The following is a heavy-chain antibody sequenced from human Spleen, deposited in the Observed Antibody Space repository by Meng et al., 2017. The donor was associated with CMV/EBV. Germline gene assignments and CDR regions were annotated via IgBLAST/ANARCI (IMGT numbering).Heavy chain of an antibody. D-gene: IGHD3-3*01. CDR1: GFTFSSYG. J-gene: IGHJ4*02. CDR3: ARGPPAEYYDFWSGYYEDY. CDR2: IRYDGSNK. Sequence: GESLKISCAASGFTFSSYGMHWVRQAPGKGLEWVAFIRYDGSNKYYADSVKGRFTISRDNSKNTLYLQMNSLRAEDTAVYYCARGPPAEYYDFWSGYYEDYWGQGTLVTVSS. V-gene: IGHV3-30*02.